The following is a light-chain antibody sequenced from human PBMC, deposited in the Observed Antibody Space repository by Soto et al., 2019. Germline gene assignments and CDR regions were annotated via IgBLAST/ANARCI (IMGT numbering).Light chain of an antibody. CDR2: LNSDGSH. J-gene: IGLJ2*01. Sequence: QLVLTQPPSASASLGASVKLTCTLSSGHSSYAIAWHQQQPEKGPRYLMNLNSDGSHTKGDGIPDRFSGSSSGAERYLTISSLQSQDEADYYCQTWGTGIVVFGGGTKLTVL. CDR3: QTWGTGIVV. V-gene: IGLV4-69*01. CDR1: SGHSSYA.